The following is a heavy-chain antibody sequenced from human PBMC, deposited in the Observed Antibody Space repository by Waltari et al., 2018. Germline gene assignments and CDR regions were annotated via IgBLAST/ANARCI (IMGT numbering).Heavy chain of an antibody. D-gene: IGHD2-15*01. CDR1: GFSLSTSGVG. Sequence: QITLKESGPTLVKPTQTLTLTCTFSGFSLSTSGVGVGWIRQPPGQALEWRALMYWDDDKRYSPSLKSRLTITKDTSKNQVVLTMTNMDPVDTATYYCAHSRGRYCSGGSCYLGWFDPWGQGTLVTVSS. J-gene: IGHJ5*02. CDR2: MYWDDDK. V-gene: IGHV2-5*02. CDR3: AHSRGRYCSGGSCYLGWFDP.